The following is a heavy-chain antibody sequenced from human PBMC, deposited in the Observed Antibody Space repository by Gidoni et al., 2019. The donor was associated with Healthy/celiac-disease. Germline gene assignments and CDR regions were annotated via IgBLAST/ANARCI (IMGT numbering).Heavy chain of an antibody. CDR2: IYSGGST. D-gene: IGHD1-26*01. CDR1: GFTGSSNY. V-gene: IGHV3-53*01. CDR3: ARGGMGAPFDY. J-gene: IGHJ4*02. Sequence: PPGRSLSPSCAATGFTGSSNYLSWVRQAPGKGLEWVSVIYSGGSTYYADSVKGRFTISRDNSKNTLYLQMNSLSAEDTAVYYCARGGMGAPFDYWGQGTLVTVSS.